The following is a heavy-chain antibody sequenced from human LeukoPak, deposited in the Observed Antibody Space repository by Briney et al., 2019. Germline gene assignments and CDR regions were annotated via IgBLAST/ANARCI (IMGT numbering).Heavy chain of an antibody. CDR3: AREGATREYTGDTWRYFFDF. Sequence: ASVKVSCKASGYTFSIYSVHWVRQAPGQGLEWVGTIDPHGGTTSFAQKFQGRVTLTRGMSTNTVSMELRSLRYEDTAVYFCAREGATREYTGDTWRYFFDFWGQGTLVTVSS. CDR1: GYTFSIYS. J-gene: IGHJ4*02. D-gene: IGHD4-17*01. V-gene: IGHV1-46*01. CDR2: IDPHGGTT.